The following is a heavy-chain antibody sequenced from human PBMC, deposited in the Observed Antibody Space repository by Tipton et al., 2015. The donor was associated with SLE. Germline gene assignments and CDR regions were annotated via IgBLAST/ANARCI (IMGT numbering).Heavy chain of an antibody. CDR1: GDSLSGQY. D-gene: IGHD3-10*01. CDR2: VFRGGST. J-gene: IGHJ3*02. Sequence: TLSLTCSVYGDSLSGQYWSWIRQPPGKGLEWIGEVFRGGSTNYSPSLDSRVTITVDMSKNQFSLKLTSMTAADTAVYYCASQYYNHYGHAFDICGQGTLVTVSS. CDR3: ASQYYNHYGHAFDI. V-gene: IGHV4-34*12.